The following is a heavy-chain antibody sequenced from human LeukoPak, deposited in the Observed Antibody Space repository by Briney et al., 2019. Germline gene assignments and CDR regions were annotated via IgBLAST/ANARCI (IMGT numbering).Heavy chain of an antibody. D-gene: IGHD3-3*01. V-gene: IGHV1-46*01. CDR3: ATDPQFLRFLEWLSH. J-gene: IGHJ4*02. CDR2: INPSGGST. CDR1: GYTFTSYY. Sequence: ASAKVSCKASGYTFTSYYMHWVRQAPGQGLEWMGIINPSGGSTSCAQKFQGRVTMTEDTSTDTAYMELSSLRSEDTAVYYCATDPQFLRFLEWLSHWGQGTLVTVSS.